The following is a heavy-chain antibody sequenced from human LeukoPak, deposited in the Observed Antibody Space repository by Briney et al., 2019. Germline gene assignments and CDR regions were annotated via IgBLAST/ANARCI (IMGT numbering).Heavy chain of an antibody. CDR3: AKAGIELWSVFDY. D-gene: IGHD5-18*01. Sequence: GGSLRLSCAASGFTFSSYSMNWVRQAPGKGLEWVSSISSSSSYIYYADSVKGRFTISRDNSKNTLYLQMNSLRAEDTAVYYCAKAGIELWSVFDYWGQGTLVTVSS. CDR2: ISSSSSYI. J-gene: IGHJ4*02. CDR1: GFTFSSYS. V-gene: IGHV3-21*04.